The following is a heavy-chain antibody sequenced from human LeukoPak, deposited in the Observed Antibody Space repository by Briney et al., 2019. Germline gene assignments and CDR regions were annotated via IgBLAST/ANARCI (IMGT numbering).Heavy chain of an antibody. Sequence: SVKVSCKASGGTFSSYAISWVRQAPGQGLEWMGRIIPIFGITNYAQKFQGRVTITADKSTSTAYMELSSLRSEDTAVYYCARRGGDGYNYRFDYWGQGTLVTVSS. CDR1: GGTFSSYA. CDR3: ARRGGDGYNYRFDY. CDR2: IIPIFGIT. V-gene: IGHV1-69*04. J-gene: IGHJ4*02. D-gene: IGHD5-24*01.